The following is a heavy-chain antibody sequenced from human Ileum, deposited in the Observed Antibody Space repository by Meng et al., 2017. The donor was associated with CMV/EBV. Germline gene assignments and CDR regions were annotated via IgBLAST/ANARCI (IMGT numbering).Heavy chain of an antibody. D-gene: IGHD2-2*01. V-gene: IGHV3-43D*04. CDR1: GFTFDDYA. CDR3: AKDASSRAVTYFDY. Sequence: GESLKISCAASGFTFDDYAMHWVRQAPGKGLEWVPLITWDAKTYSADSVKGRFTISRDNRKDSLYLQMDNLRPEDTAFYYCAKDASSRAVTYFDYWGQGTLVTVSS. J-gene: IGHJ4*02. CDR2: ITWDAKT.